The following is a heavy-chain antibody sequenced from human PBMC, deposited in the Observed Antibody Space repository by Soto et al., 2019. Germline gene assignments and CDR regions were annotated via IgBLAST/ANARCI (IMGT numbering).Heavy chain of an antibody. CDR2: IYYSGST. D-gene: IGHD3-10*01. CDR3: ARGNYYGSGSYPNWFDP. J-gene: IGHJ5*02. Sequence: PSETLALTCTVSGGSISSYYWSWIRQPPGKGLEWIGYIYYSGSTNYNPSLKSRVTISVDTSKNQFSLKLSSVTAADTAVYYCARGNYYGSGSYPNWFDPWGQGTLVTVSS. V-gene: IGHV4-59*01. CDR1: GGSISSYY.